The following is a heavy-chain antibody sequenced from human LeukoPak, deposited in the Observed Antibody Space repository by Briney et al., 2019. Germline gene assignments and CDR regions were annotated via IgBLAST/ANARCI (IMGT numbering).Heavy chain of an antibody. CDR2: VYDSWNN. CDR3: ASYFVGNGGRGY. D-gene: IGHD3-10*02. V-gene: IGHV4-30-4*01. CDR1: GDSINSGNSH. J-gene: IGHJ4*02. Sequence: PSETLSLTCTVSGDSINSGNSHWTWIRQPPGKGLEWLGSVYDSWNNYYNPSLESRITMSVDTSKNQYSLELNSVIAADTAVYYCASYFVGNGGRGYWGQGALVTVSS.